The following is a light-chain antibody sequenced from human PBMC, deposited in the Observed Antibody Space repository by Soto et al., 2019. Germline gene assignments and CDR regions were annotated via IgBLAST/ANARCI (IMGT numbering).Light chain of an antibody. V-gene: IGKV1-17*01. CDR3: LQHTNFPLT. CDR2: DAS. CDR1: QSLLHINGYNY. J-gene: IGKJ5*01. Sequence: MTQSPLSLPVTPGEPASISCRSSQSLLHINGYNYLVWFQQRPGKVPKRLIYDASSLQTGVPSRFSGSGSGTDFTLTISSLQPEDFATYYCLQHTNFPLTFGQGTRLEIK.